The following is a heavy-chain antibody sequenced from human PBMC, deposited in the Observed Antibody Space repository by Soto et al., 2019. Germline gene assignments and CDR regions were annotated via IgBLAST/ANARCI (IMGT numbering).Heavy chain of an antibody. CDR2: ISSSSSYI. Sequence: EVQLVESGGGLVKPGGSLRLSCAASGFTFSSYSMNWVRQAPGKGLEWVSSISSSSSYIYYADSVKGRFTISRDNAKNSLYLQMNSLRAEDTAVYYCASRSSSSWYSEFNYCGQGTLVTVSS. J-gene: IGHJ4*02. CDR3: ASRSSSSWYSEFNY. CDR1: GFTFSSYS. V-gene: IGHV3-21*01. D-gene: IGHD6-13*01.